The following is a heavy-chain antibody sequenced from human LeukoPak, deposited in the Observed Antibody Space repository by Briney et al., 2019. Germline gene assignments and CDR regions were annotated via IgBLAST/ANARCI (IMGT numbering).Heavy chain of an antibody. CDR1: GFTVSRND. D-gene: IGHD4-17*01. CDR3: ARVVDHDYGDYYLDY. V-gene: IGHV3-53*01. J-gene: IGHJ4*02. Sequence: GGSLRLSYAASGFTVSRNDMSWVRQAPGKGLECISVIYSGGSTDYADSVKGRLTISRDNSKNTLYLQMNSLRAEDTAVYYCARVVDHDYGDYYLDYWGQGTLVTVSS. CDR2: IYSGGST.